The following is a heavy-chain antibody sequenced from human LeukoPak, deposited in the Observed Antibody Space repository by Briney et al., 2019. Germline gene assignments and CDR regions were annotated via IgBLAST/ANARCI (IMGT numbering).Heavy chain of an antibody. V-gene: IGHV1-2*02. CDR1: GYTFTGYY. D-gene: IGHD6-19*01. Sequence: ASVKVSCKASGYTFTGYYMHWVRQAPGQGLEWMGWINPNSGGRNYAQKFQGRVTMTRDTSISTAYMELSRLRSDDTAVYYCARALSEEWLANYYFDYWGQGTLVTVSS. CDR2: INPNSGGR. CDR3: ARALSEEWLANYYFDY. J-gene: IGHJ4*02.